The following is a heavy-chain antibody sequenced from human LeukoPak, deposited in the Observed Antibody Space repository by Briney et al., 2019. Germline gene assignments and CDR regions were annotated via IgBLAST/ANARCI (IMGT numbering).Heavy chain of an antibody. CDR2: IYYSGST. J-gene: IGHJ6*02. Sequence: SETLSLTCTVSGGSVSSGSYYWSWIRQPPGKGLEWIGYIYYSGSTYYNPSLKSRVTISVDTSKNQFSLKLSSVTAADTAVYYCARDNGSPGDYYYGMDGWGQGTTVTVSS. CDR3: ARDNGSPGDYYYGMDG. V-gene: IGHV4-61*01. D-gene: IGHD3-10*01. CDR1: GGSVSSGSYY.